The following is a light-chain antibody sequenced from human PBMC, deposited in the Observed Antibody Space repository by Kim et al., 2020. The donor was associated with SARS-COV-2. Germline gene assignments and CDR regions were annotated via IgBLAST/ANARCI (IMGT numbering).Light chain of an antibody. Sequence: DIQMTQSPSTLSASVEDRVTITCRASQSINKWLAWYQQRPGKAPKLLIYKTSTLQTGVPSRFSGSGSGTEFTLTISSLQPDDFATYYCQQYTSPPWTFGQGTKVDIK. V-gene: IGKV1-5*03. J-gene: IGKJ1*01. CDR1: QSINKW. CDR2: KTS. CDR3: QQYTSPPWT.